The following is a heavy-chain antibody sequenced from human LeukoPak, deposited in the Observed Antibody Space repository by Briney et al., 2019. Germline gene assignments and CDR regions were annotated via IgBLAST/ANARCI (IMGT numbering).Heavy chain of an antibody. CDR2: INPNSGGT. D-gene: IGHD6-19*01. V-gene: IGHV1-2*04. Sequence: ASVKVSCKASGYTFTGYYMHWVRQAPGQGLEWMGWINPNSGGTNYAQKFQGWVTMTRDTSISTAYMELSSLRSEDTAMYYCARDLFARGVAADYWGQGTLVTVSS. J-gene: IGHJ4*02. CDR3: ARDLFARGVAADY. CDR1: GYTFTGYY.